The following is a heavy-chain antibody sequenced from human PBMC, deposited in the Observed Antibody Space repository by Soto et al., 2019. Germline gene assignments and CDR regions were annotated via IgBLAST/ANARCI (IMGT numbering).Heavy chain of an antibody. CDR3: ARERGLIVVVVAAPGYAFDI. Sequence: QVQLVQSGAEVKKPGSSVKVSCKASGGTFSSYTISWVRQAPGQGLEWMGRIIPILGIANYAQKFQGRVTITADKSTSTAYKELSSLRSEDTAVYYCARERGLIVVVVAAPGYAFDIWGQGTMVTVSS. CDR2: IIPILGIA. V-gene: IGHV1-69*08. CDR1: GGTFSSYT. D-gene: IGHD2-15*01. J-gene: IGHJ3*02.